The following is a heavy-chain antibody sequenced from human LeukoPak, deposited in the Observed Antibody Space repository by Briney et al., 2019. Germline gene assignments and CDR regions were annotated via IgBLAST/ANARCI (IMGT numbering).Heavy chain of an antibody. J-gene: IGHJ6*03. D-gene: IGHD6-13*01. Sequence: GGSLRLSCAASGFTLSSYSMTWVRRAPGKGLEWVSYITSTSSIIYYADSVKGRFTISRDNAKNSLYLQMNNLTAEDTAVYYCAKNSGYSSSSGYYYYMDVWGKGTTVTVSS. CDR2: ITSTSSII. CDR1: GFTLSSYS. CDR3: AKNSGYSSSSGYYYYMDV. V-gene: IGHV3-48*04.